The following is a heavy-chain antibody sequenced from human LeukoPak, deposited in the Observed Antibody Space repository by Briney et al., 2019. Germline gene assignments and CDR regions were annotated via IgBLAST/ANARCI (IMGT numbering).Heavy chain of an antibody. J-gene: IGHJ4*02. Sequence: GESLKISCKGSGYSFTSYGISWVRQAPGQGLEWMGWISAYNGNTNYAQKLQGRVTMTTDASTSTAYMELRSLRSDDTAVYYCARPAGYSSGWSDFDYWGQGTLVTVSS. CDR3: ARPAGYSSGWSDFDY. CDR2: ISAYNGNT. CDR1: GYSFTSYG. V-gene: IGHV1-18*01. D-gene: IGHD6-19*01.